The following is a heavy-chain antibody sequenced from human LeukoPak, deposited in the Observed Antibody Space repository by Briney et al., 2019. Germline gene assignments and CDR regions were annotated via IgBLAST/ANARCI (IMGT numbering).Heavy chain of an antibody. V-gene: IGHV4-59*01. CDR3: AGTAQLWLDY. CDR2: VSYSGST. D-gene: IGHD5-18*01. J-gene: IGHJ4*02. CDR1: GGSISSYY. Sequence: SETLSLTCTVSGGSISSYYWNWIRQPPGKGLEWIGYVSYSGSTNYNPSLKSRVTISVNTSKNQFSLKLSSVTAADTAVYYCAGTAQLWLDYWGQGTLVTVSS.